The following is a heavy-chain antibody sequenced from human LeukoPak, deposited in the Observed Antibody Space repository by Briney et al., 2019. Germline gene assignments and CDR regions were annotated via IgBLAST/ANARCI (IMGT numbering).Heavy chain of an antibody. CDR2: IIGSGGNT. Sequence: GESLRLSCAASGFTFSSYAMSWVRQAPGKGREWVSVIIGSGGNTYYADSVKGRFTISRDNSKNTLYLQMNSLRAEDTAVYYCAKDPGIVGANYYYYYMDVWGKGTTVTVSS. J-gene: IGHJ6*03. CDR1: GFTFSSYA. CDR3: AKDPGIVGANYYYYYMDV. V-gene: IGHV3-23*01. D-gene: IGHD1-26*01.